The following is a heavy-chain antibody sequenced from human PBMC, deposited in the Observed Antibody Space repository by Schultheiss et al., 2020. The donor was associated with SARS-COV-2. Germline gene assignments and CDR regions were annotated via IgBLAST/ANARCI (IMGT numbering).Heavy chain of an antibody. D-gene: IGHD2-15*01. V-gene: IGHV4-59*08. CDR1: GGSISSYY. J-gene: IGHJ6*02. CDR2: IYYSGST. Sequence: SETLSLTCTVSGGSISSYYWSWIRQPPGKGLEWIGYIYYSGSTNYNPSLKSRVTISVDTSKNQFSLKLSSVTAADTAVYYCASGLGYCSGGSCYLPTHYYYYGMDVWGQGTTVTVS. CDR3: ASGLGYCSGGSCYLPTHYYYYGMDV.